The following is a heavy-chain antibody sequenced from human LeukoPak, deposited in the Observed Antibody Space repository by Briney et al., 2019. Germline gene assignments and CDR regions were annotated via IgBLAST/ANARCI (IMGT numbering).Heavy chain of an antibody. CDR3: ARVYVGFYYTRFDP. V-gene: IGHV4-34*01. CDR2: INHSGST. Sequence: SETLSLTCAVYGGSFSGYYWSWIRQPPGKGLEWIGEINHSGSTNYNPSLKSRVTISVDTSKNQFSLKLSSVTAADMAVYYCARVYVGFYYTRFDPWGQGTLVTVSS. D-gene: IGHD3-22*01. CDR1: GGSFSGYY. J-gene: IGHJ5*02.